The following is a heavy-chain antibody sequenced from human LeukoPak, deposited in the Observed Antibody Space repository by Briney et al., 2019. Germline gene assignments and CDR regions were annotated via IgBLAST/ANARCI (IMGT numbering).Heavy chain of an antibody. D-gene: IGHD3-3*01. CDR2: IKLDGSEK. V-gene: IGHV3-7*03. CDR1: GFTFGKYW. Sequence: GGSLRLSCVASGFTFGKYWMSWVRQAPGKGLEWVANIKLDGSEKNYVDSVKGRFTISRDNTKNSLYLQMNSLRAEDTAVFYCSRDQYDTWSRRGNFDSWGQGTLVIVSS. CDR3: SRDQYDTWSRRGNFDS. J-gene: IGHJ4*02.